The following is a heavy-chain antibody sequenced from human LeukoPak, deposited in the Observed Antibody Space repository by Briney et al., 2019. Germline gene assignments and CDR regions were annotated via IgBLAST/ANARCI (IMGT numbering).Heavy chain of an antibody. J-gene: IGHJ6*02. D-gene: IGHD1-26*01. CDR1: GYSFTSYW. CDR3: ARGLSGSPAGYYYGMDV. CDR2: IYFGDSDF. V-gene: IGHV5-51*01. Sequence: GSPKISCKGSGYSFTSYWIGWVRQMPGKGLEWMGIIYFGDSDFRYSPSFQGQVTISADKSISTAYLQCSSLKASDTAMYYCARGLSGSPAGYYYGMDVWGQGTTVTVSS.